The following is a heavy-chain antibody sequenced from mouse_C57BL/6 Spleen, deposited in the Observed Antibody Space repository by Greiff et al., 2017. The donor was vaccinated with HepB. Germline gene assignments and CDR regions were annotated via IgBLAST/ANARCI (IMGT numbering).Heavy chain of an antibody. CDR1: GYTFTSYT. CDR3: AREGGEAWFAY. Sequence: QVQLQQSGAELARPGASVKMSCKASGYTFTSYTMHWVKRRPGQGLEWIGYINPSSGYTKYNQTFKDKATLTADKSSSTAYMQLSSLTSEDSAVYYCAREGGEAWFAYWGQGTLVTVSA. J-gene: IGHJ3*01. V-gene: IGHV1-4*01. CDR2: INPSSGYT.